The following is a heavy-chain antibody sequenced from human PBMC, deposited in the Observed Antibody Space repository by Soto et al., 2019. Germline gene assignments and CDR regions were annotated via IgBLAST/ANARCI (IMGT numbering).Heavy chain of an antibody. CDR3: ARDCGYSSSWFGGMDV. CDR2: IWYDGSNK. V-gene: IGHV3-33*01. Sequence: QVQLVESGGGVVQPGRSLRLSCAASGFTFSSYGMHWVRQAPGKGLEWVAVIWYDGSNKYYADSVKGRFTISRDNSKNTLYLQMNSLRAEDTAVYYCARDCGYSSSWFGGMDVWGQGTTVTVSS. J-gene: IGHJ6*02. CDR1: GFTFSSYG. D-gene: IGHD6-13*01.